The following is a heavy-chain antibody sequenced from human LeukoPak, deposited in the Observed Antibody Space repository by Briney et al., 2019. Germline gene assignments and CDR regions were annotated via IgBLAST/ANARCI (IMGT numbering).Heavy chain of an antibody. J-gene: IGHJ5*02. Sequence: GGSLRLSCAASGFTPSSYWMNWVRQAPGPGLEWVSYISRSGSTIFYADYVKGRFIISRANAKNSLYLQMNSLRAEDTAVYYCAREQVSPGATGYSSSGFDPWGQGTLVTVSS. CDR3: AREQVSPGATGYSSSGFDP. D-gene: IGHD6-6*01. CDR1: GFTPSSYW. V-gene: IGHV3-48*04. CDR2: ISRSGSTI.